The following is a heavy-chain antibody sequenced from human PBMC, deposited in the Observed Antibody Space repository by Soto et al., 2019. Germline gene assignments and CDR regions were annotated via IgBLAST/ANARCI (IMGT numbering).Heavy chain of an antibody. V-gene: IGHV4-59*08. CDR3: ARRWGRTFDY. Sequence: PSEPLSLTCTVSGGSISSYYWSWIRQPPGKGLEWIGYIYYSGSTNYNPSLKSRVTISVDTSKNQFSLKLSSVTAADTAVYYCARRWGRTFDYWGQGALVTFSS. J-gene: IGHJ4*02. CDR1: GGSISSYY. CDR2: IYYSGST. D-gene: IGHD7-27*01.